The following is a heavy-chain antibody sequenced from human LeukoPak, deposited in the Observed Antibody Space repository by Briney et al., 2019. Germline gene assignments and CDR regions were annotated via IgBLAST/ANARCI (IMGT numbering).Heavy chain of an antibody. CDR1: GLTFSTPV. J-gene: IGHJ4*02. D-gene: IGHD1-14*01. CDR3: ATETNGRHYDY. Sequence: PGGSLRLSCTTSGLTFSTPVVNWVRQAPRKGLEWVASIGPTGFDRYHADSIKGRFTISGDNANNFLYLQMDSLRAEDTAVYYCATETNGRHYDYWGQGTLLTVSS. CDR2: IGPTGFDR. V-gene: IGHV3-21*06.